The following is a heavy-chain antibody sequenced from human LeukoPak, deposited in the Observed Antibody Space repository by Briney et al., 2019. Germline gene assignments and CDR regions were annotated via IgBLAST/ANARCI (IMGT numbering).Heavy chain of an antibody. CDR1: GFTFSRHG. J-gene: IGHJ5*02. CDR2: IWYDGSKD. CDR3: AKPQSWNDEPWFDP. D-gene: IGHD1-1*01. Sequence: GGSLRLCRAASGFTFSRHGMHWVRHAPRKGLEWLSNIWYDGSKDYYADCVKGRFTISRDNFKNTLYLQMNSLRAEDTAVYYCAKPQSWNDEPWFDPWGQGTLVTVSS. V-gene: IGHV3-33*06.